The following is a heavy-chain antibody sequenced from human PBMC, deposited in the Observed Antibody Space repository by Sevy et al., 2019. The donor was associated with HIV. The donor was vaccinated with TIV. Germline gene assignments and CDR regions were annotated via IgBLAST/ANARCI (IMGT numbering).Heavy chain of an antibody. V-gene: IGHV4-38-2*01. D-gene: IGHD6-13*01. J-gene: IGHJ4*02. CDR3: ARVDSSGWSDY. CDR2: LYHSGTT. CDR1: GYSMTSGYF. Sequence: SETLSLTCAVSGYSMTSGYFWGWIRQSPGKGLEWIGSLYHSGTTYYSPSLKSRVTLSVDTSKNQFSLKVRSVTAAGTAVYYCARVDSSGWSDYWGQGTLVTVSS.